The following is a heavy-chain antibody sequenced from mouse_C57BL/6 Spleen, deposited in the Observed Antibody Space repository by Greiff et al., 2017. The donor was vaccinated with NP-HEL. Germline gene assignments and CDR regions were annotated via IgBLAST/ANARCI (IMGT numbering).Heavy chain of an antibody. CDR3: ARDRGVYDGYYGVDAMDY. D-gene: IGHD2-3*01. J-gene: IGHJ4*01. V-gene: IGHV3-1*01. CDR2: ISYSGST. CDR1: GYSITSGYD. Sequence: VQLQQSGPGMVKPSQSLSLTCTVTGYSITSGYDWHWIRHFPGNKLEWMGYISYSGSTNYNPSLKSRISITHDTSKNHFFLKLNSVTTEDTATYYCARDRGVYDGYYGVDAMDYWGQGTSATVSS.